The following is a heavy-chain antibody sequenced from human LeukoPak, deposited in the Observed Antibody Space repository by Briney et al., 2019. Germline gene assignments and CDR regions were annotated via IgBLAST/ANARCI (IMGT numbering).Heavy chain of an antibody. V-gene: IGHV3-30*02. Sequence: GGSLRLSCAASGFTLSSYGMHSVRQAPGKGLEWVAFIRYDGSNKYYADSVKGRFTISRCNSKNTLYLQMKSLRAGDTAVYYCAKEFDYYDSSGPRDWGQGTMVTVSS. CDR2: IRYDGSNK. J-gene: IGHJ3*01. CDR3: AKEFDYYDSSGPRD. D-gene: IGHD3-22*01. CDR1: GFTLSSYG.